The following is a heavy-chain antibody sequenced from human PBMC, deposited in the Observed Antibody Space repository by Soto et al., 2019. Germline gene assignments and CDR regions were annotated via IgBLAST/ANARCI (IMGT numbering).Heavy chain of an antibody. CDR3: ARDLYSSSWYVAFDI. J-gene: IGHJ3*02. Sequence: ASVKVSCKASGYTFRSYGISWVRQAPGQGLEWMGWISGYNGNTHYSQKFQGKVTMTTDTSTSTAYMELSSLRSEDTAVYYCARDLYSSSWYVAFDIWGQGTMVTVSS. CDR2: ISGYNGNT. D-gene: IGHD6-13*01. CDR1: GYTFRSYG. V-gene: IGHV1-18*01.